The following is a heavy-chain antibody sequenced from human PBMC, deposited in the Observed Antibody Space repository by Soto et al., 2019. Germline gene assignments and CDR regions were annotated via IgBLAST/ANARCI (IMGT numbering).Heavy chain of an antibody. Sequence: QVQLVQSGAEVKKPGSSVKVSCKASGGTFSSYAISWVRQAPGQGLEWMGGIIPIFGTANYAQKFQGRVTITADKSTNTAYMELSSLRPEDTAVYYCARDWPAAAGYYYSYGMDVWGQGTTVPVSS. CDR1: GGTFSSYA. CDR2: IIPIFGTA. D-gene: IGHD6-13*01. CDR3: ARDWPAAAGYYYSYGMDV. J-gene: IGHJ6*02. V-gene: IGHV1-69*06.